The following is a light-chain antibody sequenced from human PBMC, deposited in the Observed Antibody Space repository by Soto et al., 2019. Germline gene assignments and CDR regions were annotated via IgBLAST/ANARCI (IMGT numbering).Light chain of an antibody. Sequence: QSVLTQPPSVSGAPGQRVTISCTGISSKIGAGYDVHWYQQLPGTAPKLLIYGNSNRPSGVPDRFSGSKSGTSASLAITGLQAEDEADYYCQSHDSSLSGWVFGGGTKLTVL. CDR3: QSHDSSLSGWV. CDR2: GNS. CDR1: SSKIGAGYD. V-gene: IGLV1-40*01. J-gene: IGLJ3*02.